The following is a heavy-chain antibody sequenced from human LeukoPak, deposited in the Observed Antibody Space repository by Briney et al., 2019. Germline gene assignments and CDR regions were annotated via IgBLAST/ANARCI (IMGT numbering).Heavy chain of an antibody. CDR2: IYYSGST. V-gene: IGHV4-39*07. CDR1: GGSISSSSYY. J-gene: IGHJ4*02. D-gene: IGHD2-2*01. Sequence: SETLSLTCTVSGGSISSSSYYWGWIRQPPGKGLEWIGSIYYSGSTYYNPSLKSRVTISVDTSKNQFSLKLSSVTAADTAVYYCARDLVVVVPAAGPCDWGQGTLVTVSS. CDR3: ARDLVVVVPAAGPCD.